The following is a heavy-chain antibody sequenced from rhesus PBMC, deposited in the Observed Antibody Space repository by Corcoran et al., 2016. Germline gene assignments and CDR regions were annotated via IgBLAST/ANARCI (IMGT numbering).Heavy chain of an antibody. CDR2: IYGCSGST. D-gene: IGHD3-34*01. CDR1: GYSLSRGYD. V-gene: IGHV4-76*01. J-gene: IGHJ4*01. Sequence: QVQLQESGPGVVKPSETLSLTCAVSGYSLSRGYDWGWIRQPPGKGLEWIGYIYGCSGSTNYNPSLKNRVTISKDTSKNQFSLKLSSGTAADTAVYYCARDGDYYDYWGQGVLVTVSS. CDR3: ARDGDYYDY.